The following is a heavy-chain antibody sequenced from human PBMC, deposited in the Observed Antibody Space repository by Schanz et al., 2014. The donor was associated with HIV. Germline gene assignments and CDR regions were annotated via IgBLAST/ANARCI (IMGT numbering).Heavy chain of an antibody. CDR3: ARGARDCTNGVCGGYYFDY. CDR1: GYTFTTND. V-gene: IGHV1-8*01. D-gene: IGHD2-8*01. J-gene: IGHJ4*02. Sequence: QVQLVQSGAEVKKPWASVKVSCKASGYTFTTNDINWVRQATGQGLEWMGWMNPNSGNTGYAQKFQGRVTLTRNTSISTAYMELSSLTSEDTTVYYCARGARDCTNGVCGGYYFDYWGQGTLVTVSS. CDR2: MNPNSGNT.